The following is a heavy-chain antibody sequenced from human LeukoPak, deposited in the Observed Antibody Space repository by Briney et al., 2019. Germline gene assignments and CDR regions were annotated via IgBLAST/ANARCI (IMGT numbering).Heavy chain of an antibody. CDR1: GGSISSGDYY. V-gene: IGHV4-30-4*08. J-gene: IGHJ3*02. Sequence: SETLSLTCTVSGGSISSGDYYWSWIRQPPRKGPEWIGYIYYSGSTYYNPSLKSRVTISVDTSKNQFSLKLSSVTAADTAVYYCARGITIFGVVIIPVAFDIWGQGQWSPSLQ. CDR3: ARGITIFGVVIIPVAFDI. D-gene: IGHD3-3*01. CDR2: IYYSGST.